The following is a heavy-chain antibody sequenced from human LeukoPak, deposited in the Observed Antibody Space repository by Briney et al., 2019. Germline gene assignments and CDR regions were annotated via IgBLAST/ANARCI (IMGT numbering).Heavy chain of an antibody. Sequence: ASVKVSCKASGYTFTTYAMNWVRQAPGQGLEWMGWINTNTGNPTYAQGFTGRFVFFLDTSVSTAYLRISSLKAEDTAVYYCARYYYDSSGPVFLFDYWGQGTLVTVSS. CDR2: INTNTGNP. CDR3: ARYYYDSSGPVFLFDY. D-gene: IGHD3-22*01. V-gene: IGHV7-4-1*02. J-gene: IGHJ4*02. CDR1: GYTFTTYA.